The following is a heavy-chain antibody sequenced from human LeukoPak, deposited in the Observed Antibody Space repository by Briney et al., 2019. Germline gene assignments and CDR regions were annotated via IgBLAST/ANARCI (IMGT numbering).Heavy chain of an antibody. D-gene: IGHD3-3*01. V-gene: IGHV1-69*01. CDR2: IIPIFGTA. J-gene: IGHJ4*02. CDR3: AVGRDKAIFGVVIY. CDR1: GGTFSSYA. Sequence: ASVKVSCKASGGTFSSYAISWVRQAPGQGLEWMGGIIPIFGTANYAQKSQGRVTITADESTSTAYMELSSLRSEDTAVYYCAVGRDKAIFGVVIYWGQGTLVTVSS.